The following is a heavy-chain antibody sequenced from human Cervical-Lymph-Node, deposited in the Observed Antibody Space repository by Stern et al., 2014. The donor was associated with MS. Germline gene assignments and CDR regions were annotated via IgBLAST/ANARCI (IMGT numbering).Heavy chain of an antibody. D-gene: IGHD2-2*01. V-gene: IGHV4-30-4*01. Sequence: QVQLQESGPGLVKPSQTLSLTCTVSGGSISSGDYYWSWIRQPPGKGLEWIGYIECSGSTYYNPSLKSRVTISVDTSKNQFSLKLSSVTAADTAVYYCASANCSSTSCPNWFDPWGQGTLVTVSS. CDR2: IECSGST. J-gene: IGHJ5*02. CDR3: ASANCSSTSCPNWFDP. CDR1: GGSISSGDYY.